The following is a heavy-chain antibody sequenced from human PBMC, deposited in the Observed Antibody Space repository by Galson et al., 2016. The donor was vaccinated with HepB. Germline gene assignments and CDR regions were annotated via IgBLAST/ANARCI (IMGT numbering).Heavy chain of an antibody. D-gene: IGHD2-2*01. J-gene: IGHJ6*02. CDR1: GFTFSSHG. Sequence: SLRLSCAASGFTFSSHGMHWVRQSPGKGLEWVAVVWYHGTNKYYADAVDGRFSISRDNSNSTLYLQMDSLRPDDTAVYYCARGGYCSSSVCFAANYYFHGLDVWGQGTSVIVSS. V-gene: IGHV3-33*01. CDR2: VWYHGTNK. CDR3: ARGGYCSSSVCFAANYYFHGLDV.